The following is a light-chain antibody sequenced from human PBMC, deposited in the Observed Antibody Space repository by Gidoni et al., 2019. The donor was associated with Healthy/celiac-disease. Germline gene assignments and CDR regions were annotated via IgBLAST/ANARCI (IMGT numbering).Light chain of an antibody. Sequence: EIVMTPSPATLSVSPGERATLSCRASQSVSSNLAWYQQKPGQAPRLLIYGASTRATGIPARFSGSGSGTEFTLTISSMQSEDFAVYYCQQYNNWPPLTFGGXTKVEIK. CDR1: QSVSSN. CDR2: GAS. J-gene: IGKJ4*02. V-gene: IGKV3-15*01. CDR3: QQYNNWPPLT.